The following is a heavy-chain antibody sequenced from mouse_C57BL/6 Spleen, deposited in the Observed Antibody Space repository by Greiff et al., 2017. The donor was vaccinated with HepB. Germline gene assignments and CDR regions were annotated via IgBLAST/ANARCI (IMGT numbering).Heavy chain of an antibody. V-gene: IGHV1-69*01. CDR1: GYTFTSYW. CDR2: IDPSDSYT. Sequence: QVQLQQPGAELVMPGASVKLSCKASGYTFTSYWMHWVKQRPGQGLEWIGEIDPSDSYTNYNKKFKGKSTLTVDKSSSTAYMQLSSLTSEDSAVYYCAGYGSGYGFAYWGQGTLVTVSA. CDR3: AGYGSGYGFAY. D-gene: IGHD1-1*01. J-gene: IGHJ3*01.